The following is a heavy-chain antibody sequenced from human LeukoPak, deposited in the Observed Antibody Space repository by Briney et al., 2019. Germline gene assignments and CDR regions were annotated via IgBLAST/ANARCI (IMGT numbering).Heavy chain of an antibody. CDR3: ARSRRQLVPSYYYYYYMDV. V-gene: IGHV4-4*07. Sequence: SETLSLTCTVSGGSISSYYWSWIRQPAGKGLEWIGRIYTSGSTNYNPSLKSRVTMSVDTSKNQFSLKLSSVTAADTAVYYCARSRRQLVPSYYYYYYMDVWGKGTTVTVSS. CDR2: IYTSGST. D-gene: IGHD6-13*01. J-gene: IGHJ6*03. CDR1: GGSISSYY.